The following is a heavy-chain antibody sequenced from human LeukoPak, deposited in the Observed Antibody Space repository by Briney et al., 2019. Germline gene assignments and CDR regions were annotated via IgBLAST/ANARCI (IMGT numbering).Heavy chain of an antibody. D-gene: IGHD3-3*01. CDR2: INHSGST. CDR3: ARGPGIFRARFDP. V-gene: IGHV4-34*01. CDR1: GGSFSGYY. Sequence: SETLSLTCAVYGGSFSGYYWSWIRQHPGKGLEWIGEINHSGSTNYNPSLKSRVTISVDTSKNQFSLKLSSVTAADTAVYYCARGPGIFRARFDPWGQGTLVTVSS. J-gene: IGHJ5*02.